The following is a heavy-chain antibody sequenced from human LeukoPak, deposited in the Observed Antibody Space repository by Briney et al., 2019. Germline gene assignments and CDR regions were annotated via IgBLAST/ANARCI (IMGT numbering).Heavy chain of an antibody. D-gene: IGHD3-10*01. Sequence: ETLSLTCAVYGGSFSGYYWSWIRQPPGKGLEWIGEINHSGSTNYNPSLKSRVTISVDTSKNQFSLKLSSVTAADTAVYYCARGRLALCFGGRWFDPWGQGTLVTVSS. CDR3: ARGRLALCFGGRWFDP. CDR1: GGSFSGYY. J-gene: IGHJ5*02. V-gene: IGHV4-34*01. CDR2: INHSGST.